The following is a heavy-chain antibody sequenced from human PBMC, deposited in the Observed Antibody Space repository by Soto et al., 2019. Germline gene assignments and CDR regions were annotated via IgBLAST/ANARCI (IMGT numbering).Heavy chain of an antibody. V-gene: IGHV4-61*01. CDR2: IYYTGST. Sequence: PSETLSLTCTVPGGSVSRGSYHWSWIRQPPGKGLEWIGYIYYTGSTSHNPSLKGRVTISVDTSKNQFSLRLSSVTAADTAVYFCARDSSGWYTRSYNFDYWGQGTLVTVPS. CDR3: ARDSSGWYTRSYNFDY. D-gene: IGHD6-19*01. CDR1: GGSVSRGSYH. J-gene: IGHJ4*02.